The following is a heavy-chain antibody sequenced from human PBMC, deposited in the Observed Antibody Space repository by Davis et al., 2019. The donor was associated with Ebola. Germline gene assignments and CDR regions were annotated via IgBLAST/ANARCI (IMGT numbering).Heavy chain of an antibody. CDR3: ARGYNSGYDSWYFDY. Sequence: SVKVSCKASGGTFSSYAISWVRQAPGQGLEWMGGIIPIFGTANYAQKFQGRVTIAADESTSTAYMELSSLRSEDTAVYYCARGYNSGYDSWYFDYWGQGTLVTVSS. J-gene: IGHJ4*02. D-gene: IGHD5-12*01. CDR2: IIPIFGTA. V-gene: IGHV1-69*13. CDR1: GGTFSSYA.